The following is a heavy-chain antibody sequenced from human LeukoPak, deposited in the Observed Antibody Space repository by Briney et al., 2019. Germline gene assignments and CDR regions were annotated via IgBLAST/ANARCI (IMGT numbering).Heavy chain of an antibody. CDR3: ARSHHSYYFDY. V-gene: IGHV4-61*01. Sequence: SETLSLTCTVSGGSVSSDNYYWSWIRQPPGRGLEWIGYIYYSGSTNYNPSLKSRVTISVDTSKDQFSLKLSSVTAADTAVYYCARSHHSYYFDYWGQGALVTVSS. CDR1: GGSVSSDNYY. CDR2: IYYSGST. D-gene: IGHD6-6*01. J-gene: IGHJ4*02.